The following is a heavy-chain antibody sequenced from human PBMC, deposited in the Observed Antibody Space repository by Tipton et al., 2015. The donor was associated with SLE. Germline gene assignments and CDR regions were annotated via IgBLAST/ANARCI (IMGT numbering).Heavy chain of an antibody. V-gene: IGHV4-39*07. CDR3: VRELDTFEV. Sequence: TLSLTCIVSGGSITTRSYYWGWIRQPPGKGLEWIASISYSGATYYNPSLKSRVIISLDTSRNHFSLKLTSVTAADTAVYYCVRELDTFEVWGPGTLVTVSS. CDR2: ISYSGAT. J-gene: IGHJ3*01. CDR1: GGSITTRSYY.